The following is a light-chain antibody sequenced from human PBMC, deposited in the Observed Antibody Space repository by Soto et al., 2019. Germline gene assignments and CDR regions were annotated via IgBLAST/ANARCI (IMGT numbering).Light chain of an antibody. CDR3: CSYVGSYSDV. CDR1: SGDVGGYKS. Sequence: QSVLTQPRSVSGSPGQSVTVSCIGTSGDVGGYKSVSWYQQYPGKAPKLMIYDVSERPSGVPNRFSGSKSGNTASLTISGLQAEDEADYYCCSYVGSYSDVFGTGTKVTVL. J-gene: IGLJ1*01. CDR2: DVS. V-gene: IGLV2-11*01.